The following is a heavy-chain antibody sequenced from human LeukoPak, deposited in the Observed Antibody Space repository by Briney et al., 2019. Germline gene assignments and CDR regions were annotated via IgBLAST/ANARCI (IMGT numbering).Heavy chain of an antibody. CDR2: IIPILGTA. CDR1: GGTFNSYG. J-gene: IGHJ4*02. CDR3: AKEHGGYSSSWYRSYFDY. Sequence: SVKVSCKASGGTFNSYGIIWVRQAPGQGLEWMGGIIPILGTANYAQKFQGRVTITADKSTSTAYMELSSLRSEDTAVYYCAKEHGGYSSSWYRSYFDYWGQGTLVTVSS. D-gene: IGHD6-13*01. V-gene: IGHV1-69*06.